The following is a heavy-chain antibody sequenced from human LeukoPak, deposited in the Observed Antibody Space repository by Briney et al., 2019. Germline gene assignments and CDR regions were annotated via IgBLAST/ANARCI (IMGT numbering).Heavy chain of an antibody. Sequence: PSETLSLTCSVSGCSINSFFWNWIRQPPGKGLEWIGYISFSGIPNYTPSLQSRVSMSVGTSKNEFSVRLRSVTAADTAVYYCARGGSRQNFHYYGLDVWGQGTTVTVSS. J-gene: IGHJ6*02. CDR2: ISFSGIP. D-gene: IGHD6-25*01. V-gene: IGHV4-59*01. CDR1: GCSINSFF. CDR3: ARGGSRQNFHYYGLDV.